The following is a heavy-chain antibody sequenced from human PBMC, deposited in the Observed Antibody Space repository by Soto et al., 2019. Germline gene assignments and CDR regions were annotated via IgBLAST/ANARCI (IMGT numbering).Heavy chain of an antibody. J-gene: IGHJ2*01. CDR3: ARGRVWARGGRRWYLDL. Sequence: PSETLALTCTVSNVSFSRWTSFLTRVRQSPGKGLQWIGDLSFNSGTLYKPSIKSRASFSVDMSSNQFFLRLTSVSDADSGIYFCARGRVWARGGRRWYLDLWGPGTPVTVSS. CDR1: NVSFSRWTSF. V-gene: IGHV4-30-4*01. CDR2: LSFNSGT. D-gene: IGHD1-26*01.